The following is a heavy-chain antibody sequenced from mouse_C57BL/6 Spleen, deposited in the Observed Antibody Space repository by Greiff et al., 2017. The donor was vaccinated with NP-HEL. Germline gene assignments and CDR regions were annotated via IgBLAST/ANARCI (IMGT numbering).Heavy chain of an antibody. CDR1: GYSITSGYY. V-gene: IGHV3-6*01. CDR2: ISYDGSN. D-gene: IGHD3-3*01. J-gene: IGHJ3*01. Sequence: EVKVEESGPGLVKPSQSLSLTCSVTGYSITSGYYWNWIRQFPGNKLEWMGYISYDGSNNYNPSLKNRISITRDTSKNQFFLKLNSVTTEDTATYYCAREGDEAYWGQGTLVTVSA. CDR3: AREGDEAY.